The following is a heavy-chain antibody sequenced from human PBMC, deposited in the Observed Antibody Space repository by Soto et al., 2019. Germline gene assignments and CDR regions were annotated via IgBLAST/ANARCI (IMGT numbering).Heavy chain of an antibody. CDR3: ARAPGVEDYYDSSGYNPPDYYYGMDV. CDR1: GYTFTSYG. D-gene: IGHD3-22*01. J-gene: IGHJ6*02. Sequence: ASVKVSCKASGYTFTSYGISWVRQAPGQGLEWMGWISAYNGNTNYAQKLQGRVTMTTDTSTSTAYMELRSLRSDDTAVYYCARAPGVEDYYDSSGYNPPDYYYGMDVWGQGTTVTVSS. V-gene: IGHV1-18*01. CDR2: ISAYNGNT.